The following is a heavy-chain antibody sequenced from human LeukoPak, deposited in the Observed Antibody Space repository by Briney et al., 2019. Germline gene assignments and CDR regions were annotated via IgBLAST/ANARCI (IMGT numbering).Heavy chain of an antibody. CDR1: GGTFSSYG. D-gene: IGHD3-22*01. CDR3: ARVRRLYYYDSSGLDAFDI. CDR2: FIPIFGTA. J-gene: IGHJ3*02. V-gene: IGHV1-69*01. Sequence: SVKISCKASGGTFSSYGITWVRRAPGQGLEWMGGFIPIFGTAKYVQKFQGRVTITADESTSTAYMEMSSLRSEDTAVYYCARVRRLYYYDSSGLDAFDIWGQGTMVTVSS.